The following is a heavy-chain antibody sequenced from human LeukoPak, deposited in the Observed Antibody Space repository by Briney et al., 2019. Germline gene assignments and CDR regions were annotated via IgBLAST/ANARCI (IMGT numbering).Heavy chain of an antibody. D-gene: IGHD6-19*01. Sequence: GGSLRLSCAASGFIFSHHVMHWVRQAPGKGLEWVAVISSDATNRFYADSVKGRFTISRDNSKNTLYLQMESLRPEDTAVYYCAKDWYNSGLWYLGYWGQGTLVTVSS. CDR3: AKDWYNSGLWYLGY. V-gene: IGHV3-30*02. CDR1: GFIFSHHV. J-gene: IGHJ4*02. CDR2: ISSDATNR.